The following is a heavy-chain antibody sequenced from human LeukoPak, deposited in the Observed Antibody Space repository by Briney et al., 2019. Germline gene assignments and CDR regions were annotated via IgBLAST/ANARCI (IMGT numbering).Heavy chain of an antibody. Sequence: GGSLRLSCTASGFTFSSYDMHWIRQGTGKGLEWVSAIGTAGDTYYGGSVKGRFTISRENAKNSLYLQMNSLRAGDTAVYYCARVAAAGKGFDHWGQGTLVTVSS. D-gene: IGHD6-13*01. V-gene: IGHV3-13*01. J-gene: IGHJ4*02. CDR2: IGTAGDT. CDR3: ARVAAAGKGFDH. CDR1: GFTFSSYD.